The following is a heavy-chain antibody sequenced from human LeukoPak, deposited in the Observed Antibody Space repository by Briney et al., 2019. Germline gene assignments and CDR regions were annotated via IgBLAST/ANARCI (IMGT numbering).Heavy chain of an antibody. J-gene: IGHJ6*02. CDR3: AKRSLYYYYGMDV. D-gene: IGHD2/OR15-2a*01. Sequence: GRSLRLSCAASGFTFSSYGMHWVRQAPGEGLEWVAVISYDGSNKYYADSVKGRFTISRDNSKNTLYPQMNSLRAEDTAVYYCAKRSLYYYYGMDVWGQGTTVTVSS. CDR2: ISYDGSNK. CDR1: GFTFSSYG. V-gene: IGHV3-30*18.